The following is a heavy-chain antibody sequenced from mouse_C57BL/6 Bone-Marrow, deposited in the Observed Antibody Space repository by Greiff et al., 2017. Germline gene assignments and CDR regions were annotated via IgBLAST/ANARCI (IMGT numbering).Heavy chain of an antibody. J-gene: IGHJ1*03. Sequence: EVQLVESGGGLVKPGGSLKLSCAASGFTFSDYGMHWVRQAPEKGLEWVAYSSSGSSTIYYADTVKGRFTISRDNTKNTLYLQMTSLRSEDTAMYYCARKDYWYFDVWGTGTTVTVSS. CDR2: SSSGSSTI. CDR3: ARKDYWYFDV. CDR1: GFTFSDYG. V-gene: IGHV5-17*01.